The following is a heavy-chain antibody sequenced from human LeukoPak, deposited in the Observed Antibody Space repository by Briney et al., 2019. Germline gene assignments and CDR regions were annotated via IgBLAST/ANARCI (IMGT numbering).Heavy chain of an antibody. CDR2: ISWSSDDI. CDR3: VKEVRGSGFLDR. Sequence: GRSLRLSCIASGFTFNDHAMHWVRQPPGKGLEWVLSISWSSDDIVYAGSVKGRFTISRDNAKNSLYLQMDSLRVEDMAIYYCVKEVRGSGFLDRWGQGTLVTVSP. D-gene: IGHD3-22*01. J-gene: IGHJ5*02. V-gene: IGHV3-9*03. CDR1: GFTFNDHA.